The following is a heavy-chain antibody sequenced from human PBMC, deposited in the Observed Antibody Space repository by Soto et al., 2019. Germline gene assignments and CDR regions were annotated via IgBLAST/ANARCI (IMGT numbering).Heavy chain of an antibody. CDR2: IYHSGST. CDR1: GGSISSSNW. Sequence: SETLSLTCAVSGGSISSSNWWSWVRQPPGKGLEWIGEIYHSGSTNYNPSLKSRVTISVDTSKNQFSLKLSSVTAADTAVCYCARPHSSSWYDYYYYGMDVWGQGTTVTVSS. D-gene: IGHD6-13*01. V-gene: IGHV4-4*02. J-gene: IGHJ6*02. CDR3: ARPHSSSWYDYYYYGMDV.